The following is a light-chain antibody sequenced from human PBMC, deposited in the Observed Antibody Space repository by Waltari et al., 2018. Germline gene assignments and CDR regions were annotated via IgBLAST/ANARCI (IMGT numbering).Light chain of an antibody. CDR2: QDS. CDR3: QAWDTSTVV. J-gene: IGLJ3*02. Sequence: SYELTQPSSVSVSPGQTASITCSGYNLGSKYVSWFQQRPGQSPVLVSYQDSERPSGIPERFSGSNSGDTATLTISGTQAMDEAEYFCQAWDTSTVVFGGGTELTVL. CDR1: NLGSKY. V-gene: IGLV3-1*01.